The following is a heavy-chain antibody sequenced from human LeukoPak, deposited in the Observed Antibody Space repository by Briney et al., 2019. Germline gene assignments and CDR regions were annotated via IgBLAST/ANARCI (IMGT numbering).Heavy chain of an antibody. Sequence: GGSLRLSCAASGFTFSSYAMHWVRQAPGRGLEWVAVISYDGSNKNYADSVKGRFTISRDDSKKTLYLQMNSLRAEDTAVYYCAREGQPYNWFDPWGQGTLVTVSS. D-gene: IGHD6-13*01. CDR1: GFTFSSYA. CDR3: AREGQPYNWFDP. CDR2: ISYDGSNK. V-gene: IGHV3-30*01. J-gene: IGHJ5*02.